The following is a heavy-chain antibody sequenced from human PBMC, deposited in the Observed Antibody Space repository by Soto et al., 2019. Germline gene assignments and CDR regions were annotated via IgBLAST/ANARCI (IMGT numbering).Heavy chain of an antibody. J-gene: IGHJ4*02. CDR2: IYYSGST. Sequence: SETLSLTCTVSGGSISSYYWSWIRQPPGKGLEWIGYIYYSGSTNYNPSLKSRINISVDTSKNQFSLKMSSVTAADTAVYYCARHNPHYDFWSGYGPIDYWGQGTLVTVSS. CDR1: GGSISSYY. CDR3: ARHNPHYDFWSGYGPIDY. V-gene: IGHV4-59*08. D-gene: IGHD3-3*01.